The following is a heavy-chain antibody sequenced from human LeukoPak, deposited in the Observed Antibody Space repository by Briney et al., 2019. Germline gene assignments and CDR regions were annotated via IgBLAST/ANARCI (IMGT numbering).Heavy chain of an antibody. CDR2: ISGSDGGT. CDR3: AKDLIWLAYYFDH. CDR1: GFTFSTYA. D-gene: IGHD5-12*01. J-gene: IGHJ4*02. Sequence: GGSLRLSCAASGFTFSTYAMSWVRQAPGKRLEWVSAISGSDGGTYYADSVRGRFAISRDNSKSTLYLQMNSLRAEDTAVYYCAKDLIWLAYYFDHWGQGTLVTVSS. V-gene: IGHV3-23*01.